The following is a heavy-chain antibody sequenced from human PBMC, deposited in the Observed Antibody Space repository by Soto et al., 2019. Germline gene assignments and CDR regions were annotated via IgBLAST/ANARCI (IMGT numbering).Heavy chain of an antibody. Sequence: EVQLLESGGGLVQPGGSLRLSCAASGFTFSSYAMSWVRQAPGKGLEWVSAISGSGGSTYYADSVKGRFTISRDNSKNTLYLQMNSLRAKDTAVYYCAKDLRGYCSGGSCYSNAFDIWGQGTMVTVSS. V-gene: IGHV3-23*01. D-gene: IGHD2-15*01. J-gene: IGHJ3*02. CDR1: GFTFSSYA. CDR3: AKDLRGYCSGGSCYSNAFDI. CDR2: ISGSGGST.